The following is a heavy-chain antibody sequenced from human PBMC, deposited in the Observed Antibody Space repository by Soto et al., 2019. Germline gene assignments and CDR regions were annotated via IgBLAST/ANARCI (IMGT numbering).Heavy chain of an antibody. CDR1: GFTFTSYS. Sequence: GGSLRLSCAASGFTFTSYSMNWFRQAPGKGLEWVSSISSTTNYIYYGDSMKGRFTISRDTAKNSLYLEMNSLRAEDTAVYYCARESEDLTSNFDYWGQGTLVTVSS. CDR2: ISSTTNYI. CDR3: ARESEDLTSNFDY. J-gene: IGHJ4*02. V-gene: IGHV3-21*06.